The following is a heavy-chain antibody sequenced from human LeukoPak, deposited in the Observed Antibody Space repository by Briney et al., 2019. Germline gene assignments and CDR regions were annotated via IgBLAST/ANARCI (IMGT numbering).Heavy chain of an antibody. Sequence: GGSLRLSCAASGFSFRSYAMSWVRQAPGKGLEWVSSIRGSGAGTYYADSVKGRITISRDNSKNTVSLQINSLRGEDTAVYFCAKLSSGWSGGRRYFDYWGQGALVTVSS. CDR3: AKLSSGWSGGRRYFDY. J-gene: IGHJ4*02. V-gene: IGHV3-23*01. CDR2: IRGSGAGT. CDR1: GFSFRSYA. D-gene: IGHD6-19*01.